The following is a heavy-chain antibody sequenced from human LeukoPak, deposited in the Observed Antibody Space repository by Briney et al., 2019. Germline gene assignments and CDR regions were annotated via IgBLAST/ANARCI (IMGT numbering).Heavy chain of an antibody. J-gene: IGHJ6*03. V-gene: IGHV4-59*13. D-gene: IGHD3-22*01. Sequence: SETLSLTCTVSVGSIKSTYGAWIRRPPGRGLEGIGYFYDSGSTNYNPSLKSRVTISLDAAKDQFSLRLSSVTAADTALYYCARVRWLNAYYHYYYMDVWGKGTTVTVSS. CDR1: VGSIKSTY. CDR3: ARVRWLNAYYHYYYMDV. CDR2: FYDSGST.